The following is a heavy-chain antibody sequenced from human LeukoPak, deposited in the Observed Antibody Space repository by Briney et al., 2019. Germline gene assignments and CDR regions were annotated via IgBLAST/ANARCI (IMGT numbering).Heavy chain of an antibody. CDR1: GGSISSYY. V-gene: IGHV4-59*08. CDR2: IYYSGST. Sequence: KPSETLSLTCTVSGGSISSYYWSWIRQTPGKGLEWIGYIYYSGSTNYNPSLKSRVNISVDTSKNQFSLKLSSVTAADTALYCCASLYCSSTSCYLFHWGQGTLVTVSS. J-gene: IGHJ4*02. D-gene: IGHD2-2*01. CDR3: ASLYCSSTSCYLFH.